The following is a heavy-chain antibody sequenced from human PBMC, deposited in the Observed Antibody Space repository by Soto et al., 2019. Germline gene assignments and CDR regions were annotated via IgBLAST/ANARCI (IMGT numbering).Heavy chain of an antibody. CDR2: IYPGDSDI. V-gene: IGHV5-51*01. Sequence: GESLKISCKGSGYRFTNYWIGWVRQMPGKGLELMGVIYPGDSDIRYSPSFQGQVTISADKSISTAYLQWSSLKASGSAMYFCARHYYYDSSYYYPTNTQLPLDYWGQGTLVTVS. J-gene: IGHJ4*02. CDR3: ARHYYYDSSYYYPTNTQLPLDY. CDR1: GYRFTNYW. D-gene: IGHD3-22*01.